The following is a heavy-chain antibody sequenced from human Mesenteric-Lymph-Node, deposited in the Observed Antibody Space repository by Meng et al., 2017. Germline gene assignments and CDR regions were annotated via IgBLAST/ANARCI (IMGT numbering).Heavy chain of an antibody. CDR3: ARDCSGGSCYLGYYYYGMDV. CDR1: GGSISSGSYY. D-gene: IGHD2-15*01. V-gene: IGHV4-61*02. CDR2: IYTSGTL. J-gene: IGHJ6*02. Sequence: SETLFLTCSVSGGSISSGSYYWSWIRQPAGKGLEWIGRIYTSGTLNYNPSLKSRVTISVDTSKNQFSLKLSSVTAADTAVYYCARDCSGGSCYLGYYYYGMDVWGQGTTVTVSS.